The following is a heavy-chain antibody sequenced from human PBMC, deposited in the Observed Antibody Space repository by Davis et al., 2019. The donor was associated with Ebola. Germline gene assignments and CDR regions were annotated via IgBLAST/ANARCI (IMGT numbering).Heavy chain of an antibody. CDR3: AREGGRYYDSSGYVFDI. J-gene: IGHJ3*02. CDR1: GYRFTSYY. CDR2: INPITGGT. Sequence: ASVKVSCKASGYRFTSYYMHGVRQAPGQGLEWMGIINPITGGTSYAQNFQVRVNMTRDTSTSTVYMELSSLRSEDTAVYYCAREGGRYYDSSGYVFDIWGQGTMVKVSS. D-gene: IGHD3-22*01. V-gene: IGHV1-46*01.